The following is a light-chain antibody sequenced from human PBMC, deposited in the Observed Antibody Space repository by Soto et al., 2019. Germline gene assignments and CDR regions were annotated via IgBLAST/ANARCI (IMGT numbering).Light chain of an antibody. Sequence: QSVLTRAPTVSGAPGPGVNISCTVSSSNIGAGYDVHWYQQLPGTAPKLLIYGNSNRPSGVPDRFSGSKSGTSASLAITGLQAEDEADYYCQSYDSSLSGYVFGTGTKVTGL. CDR1: SSNIGAGYD. CDR2: GNS. J-gene: IGLJ1*01. V-gene: IGLV1-40*01. CDR3: QSYDSSLSGYV.